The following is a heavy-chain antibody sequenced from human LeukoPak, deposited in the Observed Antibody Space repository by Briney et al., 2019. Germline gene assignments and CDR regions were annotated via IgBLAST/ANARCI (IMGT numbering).Heavy chain of an antibody. Sequence: ASVKVSCKASGYTFTGYYMHWVRQAPGQGLEWMGWINPNSGGTNYAQKSQGRVTMTRDTSISTAYMELSRLRSDDTAVYYCAIMTTVTNNWFDPWGQGTLVTVSS. J-gene: IGHJ5*02. CDR2: INPNSGGT. CDR1: GYTFTGYY. CDR3: AIMTTVTNNWFDP. V-gene: IGHV1-2*02. D-gene: IGHD4-4*01.